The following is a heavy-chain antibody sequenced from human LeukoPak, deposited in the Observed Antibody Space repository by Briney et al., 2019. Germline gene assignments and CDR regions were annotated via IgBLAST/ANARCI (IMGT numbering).Heavy chain of an antibody. D-gene: IGHD6-19*01. Sequence: PGGSLRLSCAASGLTFSSYAMTWVRQAPGKGLESVSVISGSGGSTYYADPVKGRFTISRDRARNTVYLQMNSLRVEDTAVYYCATYSNGWPYYSYAVDVWGQGTTVTVSS. CDR1: GLTFSSYA. CDR2: ISGSGGST. J-gene: IGHJ6*02. CDR3: ATYSNGWPYYSYAVDV. V-gene: IGHV3-23*01.